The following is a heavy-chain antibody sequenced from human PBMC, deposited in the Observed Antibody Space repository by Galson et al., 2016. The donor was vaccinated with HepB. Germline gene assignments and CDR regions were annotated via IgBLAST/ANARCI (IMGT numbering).Heavy chain of an antibody. CDR2: ISGNGRST. V-gene: IGHV3-23*01. D-gene: IGHD3/OR15-3a*01. Sequence: SLRLSCAASGFTFSDYTMAWVRQAPGDRLEWLSSISGNGRSTFSANSVKGRFTLSRDNSENTLNLQMSSLSSEDTAVYYCARVRCGTRCYYAMDVWGQGTTVTVS. CDR1: GFTFSDYT. CDR3: ARVRCGTRCYYAMDV. J-gene: IGHJ6*02.